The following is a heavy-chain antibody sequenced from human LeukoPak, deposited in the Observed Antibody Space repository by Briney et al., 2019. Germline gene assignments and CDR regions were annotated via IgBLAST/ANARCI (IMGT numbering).Heavy chain of an antibody. CDR2: INHSGST. Sequence: KPSETLSLTCAVYGGSFSGYYWSWIRQPPGKGLEWIGEINHSGSTNYNPSLKSRVTISVDTSKNQFSLKLSSVTAADTAVYYCARAGYSYGQNWFDPWGQGTLVTVSS. CDR3: ARAGYSYGQNWFDP. J-gene: IGHJ5*02. CDR1: GGSFSGYY. D-gene: IGHD5-18*01. V-gene: IGHV4-34*01.